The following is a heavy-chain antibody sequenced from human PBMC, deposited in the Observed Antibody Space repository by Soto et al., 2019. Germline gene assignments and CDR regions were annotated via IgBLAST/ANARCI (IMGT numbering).Heavy chain of an antibody. CDR1: GFTFSSYG. J-gene: IGHJ5*02. CDR3: ARDLVGTDYVDIVATKDRALWFDP. CDR2: IWYDGSNK. D-gene: IGHD5-12*01. V-gene: IGHV3-33*01. Sequence: GGSLRLSCAASGFTFSSYGMHWVRQAPGKGLEWVAVIWYDGSNKYYANSGKGRFTISRDNSKNTRYLQMNSLRAEDTAVYYCARDLVGTDYVDIVATKDRALWFDPWGQGTLVTVSS.